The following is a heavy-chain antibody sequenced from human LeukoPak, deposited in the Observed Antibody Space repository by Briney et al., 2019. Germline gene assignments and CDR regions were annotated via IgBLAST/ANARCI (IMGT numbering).Heavy chain of an antibody. CDR1: GFTFNNYE. J-gene: IGHJ6*04. Sequence: PGGSLRLSCAASGFTFNNYEMNWVRQAPGKGLEWVSYISSSAGNIHYADSVKGRFTISRDNAKNSLYLQMNSLRAEDTAVYYCAELGMIGGVWGKGTTVTISS. D-gene: IGHD3-10*02. CDR3: AELGMIGGV. CDR2: ISSSAGNI. V-gene: IGHV3-48*03.